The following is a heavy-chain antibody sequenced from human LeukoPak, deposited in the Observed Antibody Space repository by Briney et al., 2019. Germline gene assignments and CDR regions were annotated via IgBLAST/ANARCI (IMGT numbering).Heavy chain of an antibody. Sequence: PSETLSLTCAVSGGSMRSYYWSWIRQPPGKGLEWIGYIYYSGSTNYNPSLKSRVTISVDTSKNQFSLKLSSVTAADSAVYYCARHRGVKTIFGAHMDVWGKGTTVTVSS. CDR3: ARHRGVKTIFGAHMDV. J-gene: IGHJ6*03. CDR1: GGSMRSYY. V-gene: IGHV4-59*08. CDR2: IYYSGST. D-gene: IGHD3-3*01.